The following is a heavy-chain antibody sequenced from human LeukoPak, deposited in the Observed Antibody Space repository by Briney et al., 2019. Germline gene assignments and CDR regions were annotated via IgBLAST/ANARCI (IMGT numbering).Heavy chain of an antibody. CDR1: GFSLTTHGVG. CDR3: ARRHDDVRGVVVTFDS. CDR2: IYWDDDK. Sequence: SGPTLVKPTQTLTLTCTFSGFSLTTHGVGVGWIRQPPGKALEWLGNIYWDDDKRYSPSLRSRLTITKDTSKNQVVLAMTNMDPVDTATYYCARRHDDVRGVVVTFDSWGQGTLVTVSS. V-gene: IGHV2-5*02. D-gene: IGHD3-10*02. J-gene: IGHJ4*02.